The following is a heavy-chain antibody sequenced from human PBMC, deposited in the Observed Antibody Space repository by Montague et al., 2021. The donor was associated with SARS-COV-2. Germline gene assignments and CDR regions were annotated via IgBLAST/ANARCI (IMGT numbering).Heavy chain of an antibody. Sequence: SETLSLTCTVSNASITTSNWWTWVRQAPGRGLEWVGEIHHSGTLNYNPSLKGRVTISVDTSKNHFSLNLNSVTAADTALYFCARRIRITVFRGVPLTTYSLESWGQGIMVTVSS. D-gene: IGHD3-10*01. J-gene: IGHJ4*02. CDR3: ARRIRITVFRGVPLTTYSLES. CDR2: IHHSGTL. V-gene: IGHV4/OR15-8*01. CDR1: NASITTSNW.